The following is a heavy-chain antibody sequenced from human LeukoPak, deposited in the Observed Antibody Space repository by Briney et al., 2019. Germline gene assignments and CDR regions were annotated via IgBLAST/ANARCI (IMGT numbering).Heavy chain of an antibody. V-gene: IGHV4-59*01. Sequence: PSETLSLTCTVSGGSISSYYWSWIRQPPGKGLEWIGYIYYSGSTNYNPPLKSRVTISVDTSKNQFSLKLSSVTAADTAVYYCARDTVAVAPHYYYYGMDVXXXXXXVTXSS. CDR3: ARDTVAVAPHYYYYGMDV. CDR2: IYYSGST. CDR1: GGSISSYY. J-gene: IGHJ6*01. D-gene: IGHD6-19*01.